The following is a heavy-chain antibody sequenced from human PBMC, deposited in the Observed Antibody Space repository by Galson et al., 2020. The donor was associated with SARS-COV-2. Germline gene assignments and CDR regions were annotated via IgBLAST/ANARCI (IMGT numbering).Heavy chain of an antibody. V-gene: IGHV4-4*07. Sequence: SETLSLTCTVSGGSISSYYWSWIRQPAGKGLEFIGRIYTSENTNYNPSLKSRVTMSVDTSKNQVSLKLTSVTAADTAIYCCAREISYGWYDFWGRGAPVIVSS. CDR1: GGSISSYY. CDR3: AREISYGWYDF. D-gene: IGHD5-18*01. J-gene: IGHJ5*01. CDR2: IYTSENT.